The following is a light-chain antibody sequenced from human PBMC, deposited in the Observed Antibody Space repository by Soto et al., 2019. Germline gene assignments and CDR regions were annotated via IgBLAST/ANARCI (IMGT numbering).Light chain of an antibody. CDR2: GAS. J-gene: IGKJ3*01. Sequence: ETVLTQSPATLSLSPGERATLSCRASQSVYNNLAWYQQKPGQAPRLLIYGASTRATGIPARFSGSGSGTEFTLTISSLQSEDFAVYYCQQYNNWPPVTFGPGTKVDIK. CDR1: QSVYNN. V-gene: IGKV3-15*01. CDR3: QQYNNWPPVT.